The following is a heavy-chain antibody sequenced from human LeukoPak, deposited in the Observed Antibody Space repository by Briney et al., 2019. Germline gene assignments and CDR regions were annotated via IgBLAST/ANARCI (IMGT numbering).Heavy chain of an antibody. J-gene: IGHJ5*02. Sequence: GASVKVSCRASGYTFTRYGIRWVRQAPGQGLEWLGWISAYDGETNYEQKFQGRVTMTTDTPTSTAYMELRSLRSDDTAVYYCARDKVIASAGTPNWFDPWGQGTLVTVSS. V-gene: IGHV1-18*01. CDR3: ARDKVIASAGTPNWFDP. D-gene: IGHD6-13*01. CDR2: ISAYDGET. CDR1: GYTFTRYG.